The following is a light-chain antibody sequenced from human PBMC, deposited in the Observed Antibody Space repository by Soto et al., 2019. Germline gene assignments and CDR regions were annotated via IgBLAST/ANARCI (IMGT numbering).Light chain of an antibody. CDR1: SSDVGGYNY. CDR2: DVS. V-gene: IGLV2-14*01. J-gene: IGLJ1*01. CDR3: SSYTSSSTLDV. Sequence: QSALTQPASVSGSPGQSITISCTGTSSDVGGYNYVSWYQQHPGKAPKLMIYDVSIRPSGVSNRVSGSKSGNTASLTISGLQAEDEADYYCSSYTSSSTLDVFGTGTKVTVL.